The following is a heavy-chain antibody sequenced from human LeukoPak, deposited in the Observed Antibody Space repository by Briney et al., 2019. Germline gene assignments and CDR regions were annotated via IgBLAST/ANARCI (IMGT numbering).Heavy chain of an antibody. D-gene: IGHD3-22*01. CDR2: INHSGSS. V-gene: IGHV4-34*01. CDR3: ASSLWDDSSGYFDY. Sequence: KSSETLSLTCAVYGGSFSAYYWSWIRQPPQKGLEWIGEINHSGSSNYNPSLKSRVAMSVDTSKNQFSLKLTSVTAADTAVYYCASSLWDDSSGYFDYWGQGTLVTVSS. CDR1: GGSFSAYY. J-gene: IGHJ4*02.